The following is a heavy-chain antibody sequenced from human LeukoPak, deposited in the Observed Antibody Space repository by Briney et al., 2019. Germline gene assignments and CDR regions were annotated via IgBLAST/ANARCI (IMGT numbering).Heavy chain of an antibody. J-gene: IGHJ4*02. Sequence: GGSLSRYSAAYGFTFSDYYMSWIRKAPGKGLEGVSYISSSGSTIYYADSVKGRFTISRDNAKNTLYLQMNSLRAEDTAVYYCAREISGERTYYFDYWGQGTLVTVSS. V-gene: IGHV3-11*01. D-gene: IGHD1-26*01. CDR3: AREISGERTYYFDY. CDR2: ISSSGSTI. CDR1: GFTFSDYY.